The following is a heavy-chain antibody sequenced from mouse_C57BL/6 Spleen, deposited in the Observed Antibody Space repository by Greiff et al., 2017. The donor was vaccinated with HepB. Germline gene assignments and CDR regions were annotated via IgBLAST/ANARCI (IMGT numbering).Heavy chain of an antibody. V-gene: IGHV3-6*01. CDR1: GYSITSGYY. D-gene: IGHD1-1*01. J-gene: IGHJ2*01. CDR2: ISYDGSN. Sequence: VQLQQSGPGLVKPSQSLSLTCSVTGYSITSGYYWNWIRQFPGNKLEWMGYISYDGSNNYNPSLKNRISITRDTSKNQFFLKLNSVTTEDTATYNCAREDYYGSSYGNYWGQGTTLTVSS. CDR3: AREDYYGSSYGNY.